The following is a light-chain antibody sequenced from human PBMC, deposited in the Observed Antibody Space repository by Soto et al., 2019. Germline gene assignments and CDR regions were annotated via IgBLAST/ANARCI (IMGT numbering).Light chain of an antibody. Sequence: DIQMTQSPSTLSASVGDRVSITCRASQSISSWLAWYQQKPGQAPTLLIYLASSLQTGAPSRFSGSGVGTDFTLTISSLQPDDFATYYCQQYNTYPWTFGLGTKVDI. CDR1: QSISSW. CDR2: LAS. J-gene: IGKJ1*01. V-gene: IGKV1-5*03. CDR3: QQYNTYPWT.